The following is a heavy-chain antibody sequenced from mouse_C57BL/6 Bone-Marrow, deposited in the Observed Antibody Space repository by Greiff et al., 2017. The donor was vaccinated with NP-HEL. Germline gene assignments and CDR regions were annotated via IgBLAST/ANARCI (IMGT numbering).Heavy chain of an antibody. D-gene: IGHD1-1*01. Sequence: EVKVVESGGGLVKPGGSLKLSCAASGFTFSDYGMPWVRQAPEKGLEWVAYISSGSSTIYYADTVKGRFTISRDNAKNTLFLQMTSLRSEDTAMYYCARREGHYYGSSYWGQGTTLTVSS. CDR3: ARREGHYYGSSY. CDR2: ISSGSSTI. J-gene: IGHJ2*01. V-gene: IGHV5-17*01. CDR1: GFTFSDYG.